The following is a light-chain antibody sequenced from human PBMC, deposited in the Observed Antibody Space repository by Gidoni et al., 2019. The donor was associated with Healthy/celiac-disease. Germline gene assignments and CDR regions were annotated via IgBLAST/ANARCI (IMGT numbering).Light chain of an antibody. CDR1: QGIRND. CDR3: LQHNSYPLT. V-gene: IGKV1-17*01. J-gene: IGKJ1*01. Sequence: DIQMTQSPSSLSASVGDRVTITCRASQGIRNDLGWYQQKPASRFSGSGSGTEFTLTISSLQPEDFATYYCLQHNSYPLTFGQGTKVEIK.